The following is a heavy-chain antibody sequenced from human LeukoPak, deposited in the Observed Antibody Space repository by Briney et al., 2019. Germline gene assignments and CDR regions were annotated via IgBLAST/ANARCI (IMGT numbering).Heavy chain of an antibody. V-gene: IGHV3-48*01. CDR3: ARGGETYTAMALDY. CDR2: ISSSSSTI. Sequence: PGGSLRLSCAASGFTFSSYSMNWVRQAPGKGLEWVSYISSSSSTIYYADSVKGRFTISRDNAKNSLYLQMNSLRAEDTAVYYCARGGETYTAMALDYWGQGTLVTVSS. CDR1: GFTFSSYS. D-gene: IGHD5-18*01. J-gene: IGHJ4*02.